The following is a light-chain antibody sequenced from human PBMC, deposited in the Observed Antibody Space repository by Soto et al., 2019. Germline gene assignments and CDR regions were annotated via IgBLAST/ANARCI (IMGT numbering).Light chain of an antibody. V-gene: IGKV3-15*01. Sequence: EIVLTQSPATLSLSPGELATPSCRASQSVNSYLAWYQQNHGRAPRLLIYGASGRATGIPARFSGSGSGTEFTLTISSLQSEDFAVYFCQQYYGWPRTFGQGTKVDIK. CDR2: GAS. CDR1: QSVNSY. CDR3: QQYYGWPRT. J-gene: IGKJ1*01.